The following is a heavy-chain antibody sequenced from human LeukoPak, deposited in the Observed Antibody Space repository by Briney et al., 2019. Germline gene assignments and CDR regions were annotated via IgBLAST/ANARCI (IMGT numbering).Heavy chain of an antibody. D-gene: IGHD2-21*02. Sequence: ASVKVSCKDSGYTFTSYGISWVRQGPRQGLERMGWIRAYNGNTNYAQKLQGRVTMTTDTFTSTGYMERRSLRSDDTAVYYCERRGDNYYYMYVWGKGTTVIVSS. CDR2: IRAYNGNT. CDR3: ERRGDNYYYMYV. J-gene: IGHJ6*03. V-gene: IGHV1-18*01. CDR1: GYTFTSYG.